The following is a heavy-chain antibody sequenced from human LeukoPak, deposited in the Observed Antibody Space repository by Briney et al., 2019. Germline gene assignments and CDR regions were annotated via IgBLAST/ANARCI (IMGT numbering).Heavy chain of an antibody. CDR2: INHSGST. J-gene: IGHJ3*02. D-gene: IGHD3-16*02. CDR1: GDSINNNVYY. V-gene: IGHV4-39*07. CDR3: ARGLDVWGSYRYLHAFDI. Sequence: SETLSLTCTVSGDSINNNVYYWGWIRQPPGKGLEWIGEINHSGSTNYNPSLKSRVTISVDTSKNQFSLKLSSVTAADTAVYYCARGLDVWGSYRYLHAFDIWGQGTMVTVSS.